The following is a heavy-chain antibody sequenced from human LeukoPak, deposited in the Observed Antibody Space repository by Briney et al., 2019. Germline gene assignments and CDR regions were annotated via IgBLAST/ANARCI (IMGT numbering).Heavy chain of an antibody. V-gene: IGHV3-23*01. CDR2: ISGSGGST. D-gene: IGHD4-11*01. CDR3: AKGGGVSMTTSLYFDY. J-gene: IGHJ4*02. CDR1: GFTSSSYA. Sequence: GGSLRLSCAASGFTSSSYAMSWVRQAPGKGLEWVSAISGSGGSTYYADSVKGRFTISRDNSKNTLYLQMNSLRAEDTAVYYCAKGGGVSMTTSLYFDYWGQGTLVTVSS.